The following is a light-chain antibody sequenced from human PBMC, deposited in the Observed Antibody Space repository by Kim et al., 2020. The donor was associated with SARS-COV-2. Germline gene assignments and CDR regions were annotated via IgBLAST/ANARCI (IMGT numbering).Light chain of an antibody. V-gene: IGKV3-11*01. CDR3: QQRANWPPIT. J-gene: IGKJ5*01. Sequence: DTVLTQSPATLFLSPGERATLSCRASRSVGSHLGWYQQRPGQAPRLLIFAASNRATGVPARFSGSGSGTDFTLTITSLEPEDSAVYYCQQRANWPPITFGQGTRLEI. CDR2: AAS. CDR1: RSVGSH.